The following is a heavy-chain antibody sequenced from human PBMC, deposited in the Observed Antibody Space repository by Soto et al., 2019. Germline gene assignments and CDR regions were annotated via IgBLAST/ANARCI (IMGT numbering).Heavy chain of an antibody. CDR3: ARLKTVKGNFDY. Sequence: PGGSLRLSCVASGFTFNKYALAWVRQAPGKGLEWVSAISGSGASTYDADSVKGRFTISRDNSNNTLYLQMNSLRAEDTAVYYCARLKTVKGNFDYWGQGTLVTVSS. CDR1: GFTFNKYA. V-gene: IGHV3-23*01. CDR2: ISGSGAST. J-gene: IGHJ4*02. D-gene: IGHD4-4*01.